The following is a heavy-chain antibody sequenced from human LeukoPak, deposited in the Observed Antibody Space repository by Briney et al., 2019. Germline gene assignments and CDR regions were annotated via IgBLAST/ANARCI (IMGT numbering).Heavy chain of an antibody. V-gene: IGHV3-30*18. CDR1: GFTFSSSG. Sequence: GGSLRLSCAASGFTFSSSGMHWVRQAPGKGLEWVAVISYDGSNKYYADSVKGRFIFSRDNSKNTLYLQMNSLRAEDTAVYYCAKEYCSNSVCHSLDYWGQGTLVTVSS. D-gene: IGHD2-8*01. J-gene: IGHJ4*02. CDR3: AKEYCSNSVCHSLDY. CDR2: ISYDGSNK.